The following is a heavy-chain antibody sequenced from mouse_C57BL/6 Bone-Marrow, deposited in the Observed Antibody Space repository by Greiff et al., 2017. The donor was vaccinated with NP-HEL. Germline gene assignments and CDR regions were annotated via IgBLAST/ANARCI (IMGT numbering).Heavy chain of an antibody. CDR1: GYTFTSYW. D-gene: IGHD2-3*01. CDR2: IDPSDSYT. V-gene: IGHV1-59*01. J-gene: IGHJ4*01. CDR3: ARGGLIYDGYFCAMDY. Sequence: VQLQQPGAELVRPGTSVKLSCKASGYTFTSYWMHWVKQRPGQGLEWIGVIDPSDSYTNYNQKFKGKATLTVDTSSSTAYMQLSSLTSEDSAVYYCARGGLIYDGYFCAMDYWGQGTSVTVSS.